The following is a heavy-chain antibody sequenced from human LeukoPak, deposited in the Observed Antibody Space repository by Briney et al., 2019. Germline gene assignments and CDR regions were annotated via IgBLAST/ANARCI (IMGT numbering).Heavy chain of an antibody. D-gene: IGHD3-10*01. CDR2: IYSGGST. CDR1: GFTFSSYS. CDR3: ARVRYYYGSGSYYNHDY. J-gene: IGHJ4*02. V-gene: IGHV3-53*01. Sequence: PGGSLRLSCAASGFTFSSYSMSWVRQAPGKGLEWVSVIYSGGSTYYADSVKGRFTISRDNSKNTLYLQMNSLRAEDTAVYYCARVRYYYGSGSYYNHDYWGQGTLVTVSS.